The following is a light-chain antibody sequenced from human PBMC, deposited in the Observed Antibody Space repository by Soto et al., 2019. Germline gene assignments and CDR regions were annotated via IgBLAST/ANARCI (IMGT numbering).Light chain of an antibody. CDR2: AAS. CDR1: QSISSY. J-gene: IGKJ2*01. V-gene: IGKV1-39*01. Sequence: DIQMTQSPSSLSASVGDRVTITCRASQSISSYLNWYQQKPGKAPKLLIYAASSLQSGVPSRFSGSGSGTDFTLTISSLQLEDFATYSCQQSYSTLYTFGQGTKLEIK. CDR3: QQSYSTLYT.